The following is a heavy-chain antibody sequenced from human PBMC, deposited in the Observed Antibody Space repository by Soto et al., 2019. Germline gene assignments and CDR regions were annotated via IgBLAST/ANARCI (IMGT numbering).Heavy chain of an antibody. V-gene: IGHV4-30-4*01. CDR2: IYYSGST. D-gene: IGHD3-16*01. J-gene: IGHJ4*02. CDR1: GGSISSGDYY. Sequence: QVQLQESGPGLVKPSQTLSLTCTVSGGSISSGDYYWSWIRQPPGKGLEWIGYIYYSGSTYYNPSLRSRVNTSVDTSKNHFSMKLGSVTAADPAVDYCAGGERGDGYNLDYWGQGTLVTVSS. CDR3: AGGERGDGYNLDY.